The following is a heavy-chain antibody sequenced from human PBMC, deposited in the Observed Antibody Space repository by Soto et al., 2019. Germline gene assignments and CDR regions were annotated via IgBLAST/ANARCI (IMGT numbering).Heavy chain of an antibody. J-gene: IGHJ4*02. Sequence: SLRLSLAASGFTFSNYDMHWVNQAPGQGLEWVVVISYDGSEKYYVDPVKGRFTIYRDISKNTLYLQMNSLRAEDTAVYYCAKDLHSSGWYYFDYWGQGTLVTVSS. D-gene: IGHD6-19*01. V-gene: IGHV3-30*18. CDR2: ISYDGSEK. CDR3: AKDLHSSGWYYFDY. CDR1: GFTFSNYD.